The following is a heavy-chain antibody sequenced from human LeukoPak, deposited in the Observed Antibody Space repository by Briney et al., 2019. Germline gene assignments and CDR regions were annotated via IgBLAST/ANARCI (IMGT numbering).Heavy chain of an antibody. CDR3: ARVRGDLDY. V-gene: IGHV3-74*01. CDR1: GFTFSNYW. J-gene: IGHJ4*02. D-gene: IGHD3-10*01. Sequence: GGSLRLSCAASGFTFSNYWMHWVRQAPGRGLVWVSRINSDGSSIIYADSVKGRFTISRDNAKNTLYLQMNSLRAEDTAVYYCARVRGDLDYWGQGTLVTVSS. CDR2: INSDGSSI.